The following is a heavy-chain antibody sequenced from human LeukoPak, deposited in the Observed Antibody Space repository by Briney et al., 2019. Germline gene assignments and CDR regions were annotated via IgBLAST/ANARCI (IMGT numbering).Heavy chain of an antibody. J-gene: IGHJ4*02. CDR1: GFTFSDYY. CDR3: ARDLIYGSGSYRYTHDY. D-gene: IGHD3-10*01. V-gene: IGHV3-11*01. Sequence: PGGPLRLSCAASGFTFSDYYMSWIRQAPGKGLEWVSYISSSGSTIYYADSVKGRFTISRDNAKNSLYLQMNSLRAEDTAVYYCARDLIYGSGSYRYTHDYWGQGTLVTVSS. CDR2: ISSSGSTI.